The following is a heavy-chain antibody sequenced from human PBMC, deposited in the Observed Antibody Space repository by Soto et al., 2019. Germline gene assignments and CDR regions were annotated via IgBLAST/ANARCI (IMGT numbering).Heavy chain of an antibody. V-gene: IGHV3-7*01. D-gene: IGHD3-10*01. CDR3: ARDQAFTMVRGVMVRYYGMDV. CDR1: GFTFSRYW. Sequence: GGSLRLSCAASGFTFSRYWMSWVRQAPGKGLEWVANIKGDGSEKYYVDSVKGRFTISRDNAKNSLYLQMNSLRAEDTAVYYCARDQAFTMVRGVMVRYYGMDVWGQGTTVTVSS. CDR2: IKGDGSEK. J-gene: IGHJ6*02.